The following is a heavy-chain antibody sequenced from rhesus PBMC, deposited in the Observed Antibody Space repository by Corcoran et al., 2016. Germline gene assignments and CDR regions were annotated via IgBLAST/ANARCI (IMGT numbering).Heavy chain of an antibody. CDR1: GFTFDDYA. D-gene: IGHD7-45*01. Sequence: EVQLVESGGGVVQPGGSLRLSCTASGFTFDDYAMHWVRQAPGKGLEWGSGFSLSGGSTYYPDSVKGQFTISRDNAKNSLYLQMGSLRAEDTALYYCARGANWGSGGAYFDYWGQGVLVTVSS. V-gene: IGHV3-201*01. J-gene: IGHJ4*01. CDR2: FSLSGGST. CDR3: ARGANWGSGGAYFDY.